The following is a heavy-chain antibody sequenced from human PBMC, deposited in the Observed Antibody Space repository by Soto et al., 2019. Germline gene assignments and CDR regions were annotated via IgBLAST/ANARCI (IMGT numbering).Heavy chain of an antibody. D-gene: IGHD6-13*01. CDR2: ISYSGDRT. Sequence: VQLLESGGRLVQPGGSLRLSCAASGFTFNNYAMSWVRQAPGKGLEWVSAISYSGDRTFYADSAKGRFTISRDNSKNTLYLEMKSLRAEDTAIYYRAKVTIEVPAPGTAVWGQGTTVTVSS. CDR3: AKVTIEVPAPGTAV. V-gene: IGHV3-23*01. J-gene: IGHJ6*02. CDR1: GFTFNNYA.